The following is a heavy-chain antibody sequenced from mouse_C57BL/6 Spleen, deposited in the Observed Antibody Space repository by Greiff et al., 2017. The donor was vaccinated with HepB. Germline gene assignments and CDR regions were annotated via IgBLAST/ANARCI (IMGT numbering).Heavy chain of an antibody. CDR1: GFTFSDYY. Sequence: VHLVESEGGLVQPGSSMKLSCTASGFTFSDYYMAWVRQVPEKGLEWVANINYDGSSTYYLDSLKSRFIISRDNAKNILYLQMSSLKSEDTATYYCARGTFYDGYCYYFDYWGQGTTLTVSS. CDR2: INYDGSST. D-gene: IGHD2-3*01. CDR3: ARGTFYDGYCYYFDY. V-gene: IGHV5-16*01. J-gene: IGHJ2*01.